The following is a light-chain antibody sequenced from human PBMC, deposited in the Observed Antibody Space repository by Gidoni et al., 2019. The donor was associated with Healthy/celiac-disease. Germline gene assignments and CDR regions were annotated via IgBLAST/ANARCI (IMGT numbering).Light chain of an antibody. CDR3: QSADSSGTWV. V-gene: IGLV3-25*03. CDR1: ALPKQY. CDR2: KDS. J-gene: IGLJ2*01. Sequence: SYELTQPPSVSAPPGQTARITCSGDALPKQYAYWYQQKPGQAPVLVIYKDSERPSGIPERFSGSSSGTTVTLTISGVQAEDEADYYCQSADSSGTWVFGGGTKLTVL.